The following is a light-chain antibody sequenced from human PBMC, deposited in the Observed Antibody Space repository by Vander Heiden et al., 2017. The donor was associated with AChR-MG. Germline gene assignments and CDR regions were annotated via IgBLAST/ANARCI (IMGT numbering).Light chain of an antibody. Sequence: QSALTQPASASGSPGQSTTISCTGTSSDVGGYNYVSWYQQHPGKAPKLMIYDVSNRPSGVSNRFSGSKSGNTASLTISGLQAEDEADYYCSSYTSSSTLVFGGGTKLTVL. CDR1: SSDVGGYNY. CDR2: DVS. V-gene: IGLV2-14*03. J-gene: IGLJ2*01. CDR3: SSYTSSSTLV.